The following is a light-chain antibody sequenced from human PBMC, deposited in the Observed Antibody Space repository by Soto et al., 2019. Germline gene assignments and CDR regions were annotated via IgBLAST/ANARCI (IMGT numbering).Light chain of an antibody. CDR2: GAS. CDR3: QQYGSSPRT. Sequence: EVVLAHSPVTLSLSPWERATVSCRASQTVSDNSLAWYQQKVGRAPRALIYGASNRATGIPDRFSGGGSGTDFTLTITRLEPEDFAVYYCQQYGSSPRTFGQGTRLEI. CDR1: QTVSDNS. J-gene: IGKJ5*01. V-gene: IGKV3-20*01.